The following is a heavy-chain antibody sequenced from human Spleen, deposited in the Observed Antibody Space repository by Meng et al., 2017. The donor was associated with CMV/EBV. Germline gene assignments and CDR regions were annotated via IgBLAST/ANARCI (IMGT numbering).Heavy chain of an antibody. Sequence: GSFSGDYWSWIRQPPGEGLGWIGEINHSGSTNYNPSVKSRVTISVDTSKNQLSLKLSSVTAADTAVYYCARGYCSSTSCWGEGWFDPWGQGTLVTVSS. CDR2: INHSGST. D-gene: IGHD2-2*01. CDR3: ARGYCSSTSCWGEGWFDP. CDR1: GSFSGDY. J-gene: IGHJ5*02. V-gene: IGHV4-34*01.